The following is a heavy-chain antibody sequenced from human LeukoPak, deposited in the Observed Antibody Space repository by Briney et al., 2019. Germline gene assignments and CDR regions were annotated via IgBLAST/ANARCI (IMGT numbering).Heavy chain of an antibody. V-gene: IGHV3-30*02. CDR3: AKDRVVGYYGSGSYYNEDYFDY. Sequence: GTLRLSCAASGFTFSSYGMHWVRQAPGKGLEWVAFIRYDGRNKYYADSVKGRFTISRDNSKNTLYLQMNSLRAEDTAVYYCAKDRVVGYYGSGSYYNEDYFDYWGQGTLVTVSS. J-gene: IGHJ4*02. CDR2: IRYDGRNK. D-gene: IGHD3-10*01. CDR1: GFTFSSYG.